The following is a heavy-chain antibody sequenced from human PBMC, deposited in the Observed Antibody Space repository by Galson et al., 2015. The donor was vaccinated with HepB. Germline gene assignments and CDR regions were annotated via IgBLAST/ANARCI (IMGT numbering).Heavy chain of an antibody. D-gene: IGHD7-27*01. J-gene: IGHJ2*01. CDR3: ARSGGGWGSGINWYFDL. CDR1: GFTFSSYD. V-gene: IGHV3-13*04. CDR2: IGTAGDT. Sequence: SLRLSCAASGFTFSSYDMHWVRQATGKGLEWVSAIGTAGDTYYPGSVKGRFTISRENAKNSLYLQMNSLRAGDTAVYYCARSGGGWGSGINWYFDLWGRGTLVTVSS.